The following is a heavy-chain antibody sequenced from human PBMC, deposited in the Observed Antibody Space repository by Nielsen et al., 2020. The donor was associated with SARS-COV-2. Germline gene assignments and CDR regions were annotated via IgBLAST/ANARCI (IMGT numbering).Heavy chain of an antibody. J-gene: IGHJ4*02. V-gene: IGHV1-2*06. D-gene: IGHD4-11*01. CDR1: GYTFTDYH. CDR3: ARGDYSNPNY. Sequence: ASVKVSCKASGYTFTDYHIQWVRQAPGQGLEWMGRIDPHSGGTTYAQKFQGRVTMTRDTSINTAYMELTRLRSDDTAVYYCARGDYSNPNYWGQGSLVTVSS. CDR2: IDPHSGGT.